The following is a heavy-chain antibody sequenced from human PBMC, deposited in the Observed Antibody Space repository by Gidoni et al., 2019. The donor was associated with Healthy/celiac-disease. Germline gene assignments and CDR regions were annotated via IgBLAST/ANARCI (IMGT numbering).Heavy chain of an antibody. D-gene: IGHD3-10*01. V-gene: IGHV3-33*01. J-gene: IGHJ5*02. CDR2: IWYDGSNK. Sequence: QVQLVESGGGVVQPGRSLRLSCAASGFTFSSYGMHWVRQAPGKGLEWGAVIWYDGSNKYYADSVKCLFTIARDNSKNTLYLQMNSLRAEDTAVYYCARVSDGSGSSMGWFDPWGQGTLVTVSS. CDR3: ARVSDGSGSSMGWFDP. CDR1: GFTFSSYG.